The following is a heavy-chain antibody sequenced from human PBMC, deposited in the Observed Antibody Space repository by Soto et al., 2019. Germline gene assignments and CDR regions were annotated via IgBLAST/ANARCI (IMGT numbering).Heavy chain of an antibody. CDR3: ARRGYSYGVYFDY. CDR1: GGSISSGGYY. J-gene: IGHJ4*02. V-gene: IGHV4-31*03. D-gene: IGHD5-18*01. CDR2: IYYSGST. Sequence: SETLSLTCTVSGGSISSGGYYWSWIRQHPGKGLEWIGYIYYSGSTYYNPSLKSRVTISVDTSKNQFSLKLSSVTAADTAVYYCARRGYSYGVYFDYWGQGTLVTVS.